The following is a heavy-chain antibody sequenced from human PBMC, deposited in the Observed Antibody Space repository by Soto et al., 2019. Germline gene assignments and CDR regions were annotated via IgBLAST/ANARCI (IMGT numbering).Heavy chain of an antibody. CDR2: IHYSGST. D-gene: IGHD4-17*01. J-gene: IGHJ3*02. CDR3: AQLHWTTGGAFDI. CDR1: GGSINNYY. V-gene: IGHV4-59*08. Sequence: SETLSLTCTVSGGSINNYYWNWIRQPPGKGLEWIGYIHYSGSTNYNPSLKSRVTISVDTSRNQFSLKLSSVTAADTAVYYCAQLHWTTGGAFDIWGQGTVVTVSS.